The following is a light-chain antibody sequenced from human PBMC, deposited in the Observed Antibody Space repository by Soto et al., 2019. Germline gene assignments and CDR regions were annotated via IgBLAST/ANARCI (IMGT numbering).Light chain of an antibody. Sequence: DIQMTQSPSSLSTSVGGRVTITCRASQSISTYLNWYQQRPGKAPKLLIYAASSLQSGVPSRFGGSGSGTDFTLTISSLQTEDFATYYCQQSYYTPLTFGGGTKVEIK. V-gene: IGKV1-39*01. J-gene: IGKJ4*01. CDR1: QSISTY. CDR2: AAS. CDR3: QQSYYTPLT.